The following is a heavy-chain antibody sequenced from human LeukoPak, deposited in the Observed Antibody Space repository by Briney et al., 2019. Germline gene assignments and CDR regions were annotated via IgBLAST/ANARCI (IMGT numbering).Heavy chain of an antibody. V-gene: IGHV4-39*01. D-gene: IGHD3-10*01. Sequence: PSETLSLTCAVYGGSFSGYYWGWIRQPPGKGLEWIGSIYYSGSTYYNPSLKSRVTISVDTSKNQFSLKLSSVTAADTAVYYCARRELLWFGESPNWFDPWGQGTLVTVSS. J-gene: IGHJ5*02. CDR1: GGSFSGYY. CDR2: IYYSGST. CDR3: ARRELLWFGESPNWFDP.